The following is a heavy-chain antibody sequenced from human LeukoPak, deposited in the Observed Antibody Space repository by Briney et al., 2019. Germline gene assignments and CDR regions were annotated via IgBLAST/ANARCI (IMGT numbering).Heavy chain of an antibody. CDR2: IYYSGST. D-gene: IGHD3-10*01. J-gene: IGHJ3*02. CDR1: GGSISSSSYY. CDR3: ASPPVVSGSRHDAFDI. V-gene: IGHV4-39*01. Sequence: SETLSLTCTVSGGSISSSSYYWGWIRQPPGKGLEWIGSIYYSGSTYYNPSLRSRVTISVDTSKNQFSLKLSSVTAADTAVYYCASPPVVSGSRHDAFDIWGQGTMVTVSS.